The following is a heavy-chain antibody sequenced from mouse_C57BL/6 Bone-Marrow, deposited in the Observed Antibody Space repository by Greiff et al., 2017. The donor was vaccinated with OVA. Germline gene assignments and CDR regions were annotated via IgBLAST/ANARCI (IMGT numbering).Heavy chain of an antibody. V-gene: IGHV1-69*01. CDR2: IDPSDSYT. CDR1: GYTFTSYW. J-gene: IGHJ4*01. CDR3: ARRVVNAYSMDY. D-gene: IGHD1-1*01. Sequence: QVQLQQPGAELVMPGASVKLSCKASGYTFTSYWMHWVKQRPGQGLEWIGEIDPSDSYTNYNQKFKGKSTLTADKSSSTAYMQLSSLTSEDSAVFYCARRVVNAYSMDYWGQGTSVTVSS.